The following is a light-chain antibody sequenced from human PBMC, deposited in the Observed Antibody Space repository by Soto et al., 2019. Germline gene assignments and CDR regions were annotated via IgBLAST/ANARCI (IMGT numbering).Light chain of an antibody. CDR1: SSDIGAYNR. J-gene: IGLJ1*01. Sequence: QSALTQPPSVSGSPGQSXAISCTGTSSDIGAYNRVSWYQQPPGTAPKLMIYDVNNRPSGVPDRFSGSKSGNTASLTISGLQADDEADYYCSSFTSSNTYVFGTGTKVTVL. CDR2: DVN. CDR3: SSFTSSNTYV. V-gene: IGLV2-18*02.